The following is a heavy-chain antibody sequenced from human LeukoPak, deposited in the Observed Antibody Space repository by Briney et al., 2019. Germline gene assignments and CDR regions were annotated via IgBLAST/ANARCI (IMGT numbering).Heavy chain of an antibody. D-gene: IGHD5-18*01. V-gene: IGHV1-69*13. Sequence: SVKVSCKASGGTFSTFGISWVRQAPGQGLEWMGGIIPLFDTPRYAQKFQCRVTITADESTSTAYLELTSLRSEDTAMYYCAGIQLWLSDWGQGTLVTVSS. J-gene: IGHJ4*02. CDR1: GGTFSTFG. CDR2: IIPLFDTP. CDR3: AGIQLWLSD.